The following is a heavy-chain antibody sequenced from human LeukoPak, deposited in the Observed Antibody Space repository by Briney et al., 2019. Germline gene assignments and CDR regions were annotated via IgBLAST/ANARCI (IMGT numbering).Heavy chain of an antibody. V-gene: IGHV3-21*01. CDR1: GFTFSSYS. CDR2: ISSSSSYI. Sequence: GGSLRLSCAASGFTFSSYSMNWVRQAPGKGLEWVSSISSSSSYIYYADSVKGRFTISRDNAKNSLYLQMNSLRAEDTAVYYCARDLLSYCSGGSCSDFDHWGQGTLVAVSS. CDR3: ARDLLSYCSGGSCSDFDH. J-gene: IGHJ4*02. D-gene: IGHD2-15*01.